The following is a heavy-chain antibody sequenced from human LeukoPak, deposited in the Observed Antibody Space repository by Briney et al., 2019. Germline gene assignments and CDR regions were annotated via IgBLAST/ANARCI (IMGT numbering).Heavy chain of an antibody. CDR2: IYYSGST. CDR3: AREKDWAFDI. J-gene: IGHJ3*02. V-gene: IGHV4-59*12. CDR1: GGAISSYY. Sequence: PSETLSLTCTVSGGAISSYYWSWIRQPPGKGLEWIGYIYYSGSTNYNPSLKSRVTISVDTSKNQFSLKLSSVTAADTAVYYCAREKDWAFDIWGQGTMVTVSS. D-gene: IGHD3-9*01.